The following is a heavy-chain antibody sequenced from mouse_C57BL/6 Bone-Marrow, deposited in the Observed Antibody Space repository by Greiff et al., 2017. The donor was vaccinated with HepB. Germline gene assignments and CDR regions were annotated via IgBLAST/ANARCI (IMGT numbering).Heavy chain of an antibody. Sequence: QVQLKQPGAELVKPGASVKLSCKASGYTFTSYWMHWVKQRPGQGLEWIGMIHPNSGSTNYNEKFKSKATLTVDKSSSTAYMQLSSLTSEDSAVYYCASPGYYSNYVYYFDYWGQGTTLTVSS. D-gene: IGHD2-5*01. CDR2: IHPNSGST. CDR3: ASPGYYSNYVYYFDY. V-gene: IGHV1-64*01. J-gene: IGHJ2*01. CDR1: GYTFTSYW.